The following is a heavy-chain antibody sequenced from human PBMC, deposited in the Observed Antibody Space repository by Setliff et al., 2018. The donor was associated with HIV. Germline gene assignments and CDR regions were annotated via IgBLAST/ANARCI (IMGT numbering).Heavy chain of an antibody. CDR2: INHSGST. V-gene: IGHV4-34*01. J-gene: IGHJ3*01. CDR3: ARGQFRLRPDSLDL. CDR1: GGSLSGYY. D-gene: IGHD2-21*01. Sequence: SETLSLTCAVYGGSLSGYYWSWIRQPPGRGLEWIGEINHSGSTNYNPSLKSRVTISVDTSKNQFSLKLSSVTAADSAVYYCARGQFRLRPDSLDLWGQGTLVTVSS.